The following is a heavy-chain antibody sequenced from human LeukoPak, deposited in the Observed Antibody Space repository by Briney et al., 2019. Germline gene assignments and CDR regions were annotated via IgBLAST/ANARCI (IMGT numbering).Heavy chain of an antibody. CDR1: GNSINNNSYY. V-gene: IGHV4-39*01. Sequence: SETLSLTCTVSGNSINNNSYYWGWIRQPPGKGLEWIVTVYHRGSTYYAPSLKSRVTISVDTSKNQISLNLRSVNAADTAIYYCSRQMSAGDAFDIWGQGTKVTVSS. CDR3: SRQMSAGDAFDI. CDR2: VYHRGST. J-gene: IGHJ3*02.